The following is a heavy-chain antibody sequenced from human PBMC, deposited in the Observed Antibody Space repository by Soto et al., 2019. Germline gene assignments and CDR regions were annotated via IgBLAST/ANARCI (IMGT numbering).Heavy chain of an antibody. D-gene: IGHD3-3*01. Sequence: GGSLRLSCAASGFTFSSFAMHWVRQAPGKGLEWVARITSDGSSTYYADSVKGRFTISRDNAKNTLYLQMNSLRADDTAVYYCARDSSPYYDFWSGFYTYFDYWGQGALVTVSS. J-gene: IGHJ4*02. CDR1: GFTFSSFA. CDR3: ARDSSPYYDFWSGFYTYFDY. V-gene: IGHV3-30*03. CDR2: ITSDGSST.